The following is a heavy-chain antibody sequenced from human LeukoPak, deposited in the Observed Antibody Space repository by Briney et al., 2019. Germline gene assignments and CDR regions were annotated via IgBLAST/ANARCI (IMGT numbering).Heavy chain of an antibody. J-gene: IGHJ6*02. CDR1: GFTVSSNY. Sequence: GGSLRLSCAASGFTVSSNYMTWVRQAPGKGLEWGSVIYSGGTTYYADSVKGRFTISRDNSKNTLYLQMDSLRAEDTAVYYCARDGRPGYYYGVDVWGQGTTVTVSS. CDR3: ARDGRPGYYYGVDV. CDR2: IYSGGTT. V-gene: IGHV3-53*01.